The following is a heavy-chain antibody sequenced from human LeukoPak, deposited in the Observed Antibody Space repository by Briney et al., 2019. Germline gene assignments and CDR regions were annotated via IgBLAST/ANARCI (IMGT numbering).Heavy chain of an antibody. CDR3: AGGGVATISGALDY. J-gene: IGHJ4*02. V-gene: IGHV1-69*06. D-gene: IGHD5-12*01. CDR2: IIPIFGTA. CDR1: GGTFSSYA. Sequence: SVKVSCKASGGTFSSYAISWVRQAPGQGLEWMGGIIPIFGTANYAQKFQGRVTIAADKSTSTAYMELSSLRSEDTAVHYCAGGGVATISGALDYWGQGTLVTVSS.